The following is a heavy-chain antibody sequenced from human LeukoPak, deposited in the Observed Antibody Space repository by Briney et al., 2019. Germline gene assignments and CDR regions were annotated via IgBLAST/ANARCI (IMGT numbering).Heavy chain of an antibody. D-gene: IGHD4-11*01. CDR2: INHSGST. CDR3: AGDYRGSLDY. CDR1: GGSFSGYY. J-gene: IGHJ4*02. Sequence: PSETLSLTCAVYGGSFSGYYWSWIRQLPGKGLEWIGGINHSGSTNSNPSLKSRVTISVDTSKNQFSLKLSSVTAADTAVYYCAGDYRGSLDYWGQGTLVTVSS. V-gene: IGHV4-34*01.